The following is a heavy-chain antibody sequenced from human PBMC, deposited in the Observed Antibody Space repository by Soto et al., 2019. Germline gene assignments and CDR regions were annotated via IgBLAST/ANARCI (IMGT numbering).Heavy chain of an antibody. CDR3: ARRGSGSYYLYYYGMDV. J-gene: IGHJ6*02. D-gene: IGHD3-10*01. CDR2: IYYSGST. Sequence: QLQLQESGPGLVKPSETLSLTCTVSGGSISSSSYYWGWIRQPPGKGLEWIGSIYYSGSTYYNPSLKSRVTISVDTSKNQFSLKLSSVTAADTAVYYCARRGSGSYYLYYYGMDVWGQGTTVTVSS. CDR1: GGSISSSSYY. V-gene: IGHV4-39*01.